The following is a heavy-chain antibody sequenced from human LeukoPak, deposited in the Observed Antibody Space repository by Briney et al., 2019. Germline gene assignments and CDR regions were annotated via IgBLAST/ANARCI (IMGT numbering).Heavy chain of an antibody. Sequence: GRSLRLSCAASGFTFSSYGMSWGRQAPGKGLEWVSGISGSGGSTYYADSVKGRFTISRDNSKNTLYLQMNSLSGEDTAVYYCAKDGGGYYTWAFDYWGQGPLVTVSS. D-gene: IGHD3-22*01. V-gene: IGHV3-23*01. CDR1: GFTFSSYG. CDR3: AKDGGGYYTWAFDY. J-gene: IGHJ4*02. CDR2: ISGSGGST.